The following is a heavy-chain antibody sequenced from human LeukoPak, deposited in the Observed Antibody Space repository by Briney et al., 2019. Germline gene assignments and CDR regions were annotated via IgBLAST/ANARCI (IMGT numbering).Heavy chain of an antibody. CDR3: AKDRLRNTNHFDY. CDR1: GFTFSSYA. D-gene: IGHD1-14*01. Sequence: GGSLRLSCAASGFTFSSYAMSWVRQAPGKGLEWVSAISGSGGSTYYAGSVKGRFTISRDNSKNTLYLQMNSLRAEDTAVYYCAKDRLRNTNHFDYWGQGTLVTVSS. V-gene: IGHV3-23*01. J-gene: IGHJ4*02. CDR2: ISGSGGST.